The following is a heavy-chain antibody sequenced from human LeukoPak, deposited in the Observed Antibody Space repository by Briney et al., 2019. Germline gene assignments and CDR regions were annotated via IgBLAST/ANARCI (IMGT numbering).Heavy chain of an antibody. CDR3: ARGLPVATTSEVPTLYYFDY. V-gene: IGHV4-34*01. D-gene: IGHD5-24*01. CDR2: INHSGST. Sequence: PSETLSLTCAVYGGSFSGYYWSWIRQPPGKGLEWIGEINHSGSTNYNPSLKSRVTISVDTSKNQFSLKLSSVTAADTAVYYCARGLPVATTSEVPTLYYFDYWGQGTLVTVSS. J-gene: IGHJ4*02. CDR1: GGSFSGYY.